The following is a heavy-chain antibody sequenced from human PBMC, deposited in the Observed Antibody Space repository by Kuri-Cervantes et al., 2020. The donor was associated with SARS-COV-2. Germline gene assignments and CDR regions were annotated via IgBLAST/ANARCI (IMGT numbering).Heavy chain of an antibody. CDR1: RYTFTHYY. CDR3: ARGENGRYFQH. Sequence: ASVKVSCKASRYTFTHYYMHWVRQAPGQGLEWMGIINPSGGSTSYAQKFQGRVAMTRNTSISTAYMELSSLRSEDTAVYYCARGENGRYFQHWGQGTLVTVSS. V-gene: IGHV1-46*01. CDR2: INPSGGST. J-gene: IGHJ1*01. D-gene: IGHD1-1*01.